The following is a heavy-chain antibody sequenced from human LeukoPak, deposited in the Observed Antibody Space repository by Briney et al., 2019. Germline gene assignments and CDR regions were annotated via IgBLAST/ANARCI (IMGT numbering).Heavy chain of an antibody. Sequence: ASETLSLTCTVSGYSISSGYYWGWIRQPPGKGLEWIGSIYYSGSTYCNPSLKSRVTISVDTSKNQFSLKLSSVTAADTAVYYCARDKPGYCSGGSCYRKDKYYYYSYMDVWGKGTTVTVSS. V-gene: IGHV4-38-2*02. D-gene: IGHD2-15*01. CDR2: IYYSGST. CDR3: ARDKPGYCSGGSCYRKDKYYYYSYMDV. J-gene: IGHJ6*03. CDR1: GYSISSGYY.